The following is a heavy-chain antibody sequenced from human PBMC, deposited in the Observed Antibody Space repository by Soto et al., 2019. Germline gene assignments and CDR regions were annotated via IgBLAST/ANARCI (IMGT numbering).Heavy chain of an antibody. V-gene: IGHV1-69*02. CDR3: ARGYCSGGSCYSQAGY. Sequence: SVKVSCKASGGTFSSYTISWVRQAPGQGLEWMGRIIPILGIANYAQKFQGRVTITADKSTSTAYMELSSLRSEDTAVYYCARGYCSGGSCYSQAGYWGQGTLVTVSS. CDR2: IIPILGIA. J-gene: IGHJ4*02. D-gene: IGHD2-15*01. CDR1: GGTFSSYT.